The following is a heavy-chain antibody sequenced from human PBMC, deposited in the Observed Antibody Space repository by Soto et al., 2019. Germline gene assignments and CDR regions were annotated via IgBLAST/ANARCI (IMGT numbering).Heavy chain of an antibody. CDR2: IIPIFGTA. Sequence: SVKVSCKASGGTFSSYAISWVRQAPGQGLEWMGGIIPIFGTANYAQKFQGRVTITADESTSTAYMELSSLRSEDTAVYYCARTGLSVGSGYYTDDWGQGTLVTVSS. V-gene: IGHV1-69*13. J-gene: IGHJ4*02. D-gene: IGHD3-22*01. CDR3: ARTGLSVGSGYYTDD. CDR1: GGTFSSYA.